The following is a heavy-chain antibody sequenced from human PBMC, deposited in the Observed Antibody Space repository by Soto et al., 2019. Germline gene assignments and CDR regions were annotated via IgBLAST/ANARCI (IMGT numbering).Heavy chain of an antibody. J-gene: IGHJ4*02. Sequence: EVQLLESGGGLVQPGGSLRLSCAAAGFTFSSYATSWVRQAPGKGLEWVSAISGSGGSTDYADSVKGRFTISRANSKNPLTLQMDSLRAEDTAVYYCATYCSGGSCYSGDYWGQGTLVTVSS. V-gene: IGHV3-23*01. CDR3: ATYCSGGSCYSGDY. D-gene: IGHD2-15*01. CDR2: ISGSGGST. CDR1: GFTFSSYA.